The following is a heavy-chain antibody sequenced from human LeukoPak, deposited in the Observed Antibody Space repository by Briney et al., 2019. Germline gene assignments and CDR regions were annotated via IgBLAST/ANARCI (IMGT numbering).Heavy chain of an antibody. V-gene: IGHV3-49*03. CDR2: IRGSGTT. CDR3: SRDKFYVWFDP. Sequence: GGSLRLSCTTSGYTFADYTMHWFRQAPGKGLESVGFIRGSGTTQYAASVRGRFTISRDDSKSIAYLQMNSLKTEDTAVYYCSRDKFYVWFDPWGQGTLVTVSS. CDR1: GYTFADYT. D-gene: IGHD3-16*01. J-gene: IGHJ5*02.